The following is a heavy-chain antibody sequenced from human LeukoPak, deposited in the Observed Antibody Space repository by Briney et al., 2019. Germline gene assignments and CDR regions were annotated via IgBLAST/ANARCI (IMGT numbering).Heavy chain of an antibody. CDR1: GFTFSDYT. V-gene: IGHV3-21*01. CDR2: ISPSSTHI. D-gene: IGHD4-17*01. J-gene: IGHJ2*01. CDR3: ARDWAVTPRYFDL. Sequence: GGSLRLSCAASGFTFSDYTMNWVRQAPGKGPEWVSSISPSSTHIYYADSVRGRFTVSRDNANNSLFLQMNSLRAEDTAVYYCARDWAVTPRYFDLWGRGTLVTVSS.